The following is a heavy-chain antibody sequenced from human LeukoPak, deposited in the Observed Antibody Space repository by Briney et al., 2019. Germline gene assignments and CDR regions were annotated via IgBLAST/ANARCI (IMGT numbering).Heavy chain of an antibody. Sequence: SETLSLTCTVSGDSISGYYWSWIRQTPGKGLECIGNVHYSGSTTYHPSLQSRVTISVDTSKKQFSLKLRSVTAADSAVYYCARHSSLQGYYFDYWGRGTLVTVSS. CDR1: GDSISGYY. D-gene: IGHD6-6*01. CDR3: ARHSSLQGYYFDY. CDR2: VHYSGST. V-gene: IGHV4-59*08. J-gene: IGHJ4*02.